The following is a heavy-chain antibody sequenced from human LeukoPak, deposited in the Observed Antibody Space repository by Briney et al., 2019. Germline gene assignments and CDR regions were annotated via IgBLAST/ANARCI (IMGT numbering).Heavy chain of an antibody. V-gene: IGHV3-33*01. CDR1: GFTFSNYG. Sequence: GVSLRLSCAASGFTFSNYGMHWVRQAPGKGLECVAIIWYDGSNKYYPDSVKSRFTVSRDNAKNTLDLQMNSLRAEDTAVYYCARGGWEAAIDYLGQGSLVTVSS. D-gene: IGHD1-26*01. CDR2: IWYDGSNK. J-gene: IGHJ4*02. CDR3: ARGGWEAAIDY.